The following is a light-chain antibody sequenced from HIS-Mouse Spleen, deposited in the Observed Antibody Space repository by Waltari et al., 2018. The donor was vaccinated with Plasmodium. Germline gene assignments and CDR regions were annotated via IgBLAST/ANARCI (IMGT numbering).Light chain of an antibody. CDR3: NSRDSSGTHGV. V-gene: IGLV3-19*01. Sequence: SSELTQDPAVSVALGQTVRITCQGDSLRRCYARWYQQKPGQAPVLVIYGKNNRPSGIPDRFSGSSSGNTASLTITGAQAEDEADYYCNSRDSSGTHGVFGGGTKLTVL. CDR2: GKN. CDR1: SLRRCY. J-gene: IGLJ2*01.